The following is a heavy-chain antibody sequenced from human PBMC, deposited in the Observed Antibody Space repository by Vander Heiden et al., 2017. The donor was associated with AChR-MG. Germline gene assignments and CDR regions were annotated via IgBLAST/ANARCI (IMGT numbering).Heavy chain of an antibody. CDR3: ARDRPKYRSSLDY. Sequence: QVQLLQSRSEAKKPAASVKVSCKASGYTVTSYGISWVRQAPGQGLEWMGWISAYNGNTDDAQKLQGRVTMTTDTSTSTAYMELRSLRSDDTAVYYCARDRPKYRSSLDYWGQGTLVTVAS. J-gene: IGHJ4*02. V-gene: IGHV1-18*01. CDR2: ISAYNGNT. CDR1: GYTVTSYG. D-gene: IGHD6-13*01.